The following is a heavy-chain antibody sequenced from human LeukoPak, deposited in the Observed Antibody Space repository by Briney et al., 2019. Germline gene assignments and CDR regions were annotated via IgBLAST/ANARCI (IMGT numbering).Heavy chain of an antibody. D-gene: IGHD4-17*01. CDR1: GGSISSYY. CDR2: IYTSGST. Sequence: SETLSLTCTVSGGSISSYYWSWVRQAAGKGLEWIGRIYTSGSTNYNPSLKSRLTMSVATSKNQFSLKLSSVTAADTAVYYCARDPPYGDYEHDAFDIWGQGTMVTVSS. V-gene: IGHV4-4*07. CDR3: ARDPPYGDYEHDAFDI. J-gene: IGHJ3*02.